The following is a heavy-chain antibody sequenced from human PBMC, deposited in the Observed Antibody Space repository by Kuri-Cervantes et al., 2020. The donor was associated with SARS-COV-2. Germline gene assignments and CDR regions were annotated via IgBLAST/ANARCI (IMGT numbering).Heavy chain of an antibody. CDR3: ARGRSFVGN. CDR1: GGSFSGYY. CDR2: INHSGST. D-gene: IGHD3-16*01. J-gene: IGHJ4*02. V-gene: IGHV4-34*01. Sequence: SETLSLTCAVYGGSFSGYYWSWIRQPPGKGLEWIGEINHSGSTNYNPSLKSRVTISVDTPKNQFFLKLSSVTAADTAVYYCARGRSFVGNWGQGTLVTVSS.